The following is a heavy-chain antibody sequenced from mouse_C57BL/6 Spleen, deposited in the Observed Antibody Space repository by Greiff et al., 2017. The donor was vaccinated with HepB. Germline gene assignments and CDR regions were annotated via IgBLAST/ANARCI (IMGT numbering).Heavy chain of an antibody. Sequence: VQLQQSGAELVMPGASVKLSCKASGYTFTSYWMHWVKQRPGQGLEWIGEIDPSDSYTNYNQKFKGKSTLTVDKSSSTAYMQLSSLTSEDSAVYYCARQRGPRAWFAYWGQGTLVTVSA. D-gene: IGHD3-1*01. V-gene: IGHV1-69*01. J-gene: IGHJ3*01. CDR1: GYTFTSYW. CDR2: IDPSDSYT. CDR3: ARQRGPRAWFAY.